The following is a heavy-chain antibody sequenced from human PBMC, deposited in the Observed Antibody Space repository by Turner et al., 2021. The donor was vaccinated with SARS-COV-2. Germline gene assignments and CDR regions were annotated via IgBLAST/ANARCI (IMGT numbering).Heavy chain of an antibody. J-gene: IGHJ2*01. CDR1: GGSISSSTYY. D-gene: IGHD3-22*01. CDR3: ATETITMIVVANWYFDL. CDR2: IYYSGST. Sequence: LQLQESGPGLVKPSETLSLTCTVSGGSISSSTYYWGWIRQPPGKGLEWIGKIYYSGSTYYNPSLKSRVTISVDTSKNQFSLKLSSVTAADTAVYYCATETITMIVVANWYFDLWGRGTLVTVSS. V-gene: IGHV4-39*02.